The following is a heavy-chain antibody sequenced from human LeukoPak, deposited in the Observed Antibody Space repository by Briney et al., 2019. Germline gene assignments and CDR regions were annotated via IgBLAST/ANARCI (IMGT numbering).Heavy chain of an antibody. V-gene: IGHV3-23*01. J-gene: IGHJ4*02. Sequence: PGGSLRLSCLASGFTFKNYAMSWVRQAPGKGLEWVSAMSGSGARTYFEDSVKGRFTISRDNSKNTLYLEMNSLTADDTAVYYCAKGHSDFGTGFDLWGQGTLVTVSS. CDR1: GFTFKNYA. D-gene: IGHD4-17*01. CDR2: MSGSGART. CDR3: AKGHSDFGTGFDL.